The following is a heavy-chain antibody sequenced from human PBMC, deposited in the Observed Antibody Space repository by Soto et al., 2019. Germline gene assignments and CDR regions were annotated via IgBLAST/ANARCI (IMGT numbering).Heavy chain of an antibody. CDR1: GLIFSDVW. J-gene: IGHJ4*02. Sequence: GGSLRLSCAASGLIFSDVWMTWVRQAPGKGLEWVGRIKTKPDDGTIDYAAPVRGRFTISRDDSKNTLYLQMTSLTPDDTGVYYCTTSNLGVDFWGPGTLVT. V-gene: IGHV3-15*01. CDR2: IKTKPDDGTI. D-gene: IGHD1-1*01. CDR3: TTSNLGVDF.